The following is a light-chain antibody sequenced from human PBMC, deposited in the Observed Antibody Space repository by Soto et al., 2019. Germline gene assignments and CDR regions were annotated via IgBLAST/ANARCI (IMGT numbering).Light chain of an antibody. CDR1: QDITNY. CDR3: QQYENLPLT. J-gene: IGKJ4*01. CDR2: DAA. V-gene: IGKV1-33*01. Sequence: DIQMTQSPSSLSASVGGGVTITCQASQDITNYLNWYQQKPGKSPKLLIFDAANLEAGVPSRFSGSGSGTDFTFTISSLQPEDIATYYCQQYENLPLTFGGGTKVDIK.